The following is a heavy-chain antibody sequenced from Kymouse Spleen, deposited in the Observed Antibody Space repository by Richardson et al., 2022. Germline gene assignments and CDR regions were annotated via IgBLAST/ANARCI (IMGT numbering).Heavy chain of an antibody. CDR2: INHSGST. CDR3: ARRDYNWNSIDY. J-gene: IGHJ4*02. Sequence: QVQLQQWGAGLLKPSETLSLTCAVYGGSFSGYYWSWIRQPPGKGLEWIGEINHSGSTNYNPSLKSRVTISVDTSKNQFSLKLSSVTAADTAVYYCARRDYNWNSIDYWGQGTLVTVSS. D-gene: IGHD1-7*01. CDR1: GGSFSGYY. V-gene: IGHV4-34*01.